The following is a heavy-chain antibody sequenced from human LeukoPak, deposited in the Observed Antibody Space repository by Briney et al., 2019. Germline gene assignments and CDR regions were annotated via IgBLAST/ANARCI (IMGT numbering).Heavy chain of an antibody. CDR3: VRETWTGRAHPPFDY. Sequence: PSETLSLTCTVSGGSISSSSYYWGWIRQPPGKGLEWIGSIYYSGSTYYNPSLKSRVTISVDTSKNQFSLKLSSVTAADTAVYYCVRETWTGRAHPPFDYWGQGTLVTVSS. J-gene: IGHJ4*02. CDR1: GGSISSSSYY. D-gene: IGHD3/OR15-3a*01. V-gene: IGHV4-39*07. CDR2: IYYSGST.